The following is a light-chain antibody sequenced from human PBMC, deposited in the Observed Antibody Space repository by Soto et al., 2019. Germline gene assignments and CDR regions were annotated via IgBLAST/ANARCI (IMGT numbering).Light chain of an antibody. Sequence: QLVLTQSPSASASLGASVKLTCTLTSGPSSYAVAWHQQQPEKGPRFLMKLDSDGSHSKGDGIPDRFSGSSSGAERYLTISSLQSEDEADYYCQTWGTGTDWVFGGGTKVTVL. CDR1: SGPSSYA. CDR2: LDSDGSH. CDR3: QTWGTGTDWV. J-gene: IGLJ3*02. V-gene: IGLV4-69*01.